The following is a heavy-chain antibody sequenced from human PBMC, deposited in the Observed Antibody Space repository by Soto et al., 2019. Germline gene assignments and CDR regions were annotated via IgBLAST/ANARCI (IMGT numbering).Heavy chain of an antibody. J-gene: IGHJ6*02. V-gene: IGHV1-2*02. Sequence: ASVKVSCKASGYTFTGYYMHWVRQAPGQGLEWMGWINPNSGGTNYAQKFQGRVTMTRDTSISTAYMELSRLRSDDTAVYYCARDVGYCSGGSCYRYYYGMDVWGQGTSVTVSS. D-gene: IGHD2-15*01. CDR2: INPNSGGT. CDR3: ARDVGYCSGGSCYRYYYGMDV. CDR1: GYTFTGYY.